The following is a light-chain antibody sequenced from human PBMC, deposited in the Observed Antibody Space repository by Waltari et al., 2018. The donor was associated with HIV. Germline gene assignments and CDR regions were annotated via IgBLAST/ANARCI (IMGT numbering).Light chain of an antibody. V-gene: IGKV3-15*01. J-gene: IGKJ2*01. CDR3: QQYSNWPPVFT. CDR2: GAS. CDR1: QSVSSN. Sequence: EVVMTQSPATLSVSPGERATLSCRASQSVSSNLAWYQQKPGQAPRLLIYGASTRDAGIPARFSGSGSGTEFTLTNSSLQSEDFAVYYCQQYSNWPPVFTFGQGTKLEIK.